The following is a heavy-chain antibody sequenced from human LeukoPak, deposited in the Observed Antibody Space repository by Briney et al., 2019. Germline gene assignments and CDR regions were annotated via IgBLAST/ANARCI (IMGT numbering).Heavy chain of an antibody. CDR3: AKGIYSSGWSYFDY. V-gene: IGHV3-23*01. D-gene: IGHD6-19*01. CDR2: LSGSGITT. CDR1: GFTFSNSA. J-gene: IGHJ4*01. Sequence: GGSLRLSCAASGFTFSNSAMSWVRQAPGKGLDWFSTLSGSGITTYYADSVKGRFTISRDNSKNTLYLQMNSLRAEDTAVYYCAKGIYSSGWSYFDYWGHGTLVTVSS.